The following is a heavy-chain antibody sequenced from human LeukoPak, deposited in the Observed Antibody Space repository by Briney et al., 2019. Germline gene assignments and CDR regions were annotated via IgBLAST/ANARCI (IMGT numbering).Heavy chain of an antibody. Sequence: GGSLRLSCAATGFTFDDYGMSWVRQAPGKGLEWVSGINWNGGSTGYADSVKGRFTISRDNAKNSLYLQMNSLRAEDTALYYCARDLVYSGSYEGEGWLDYWGQGTLVTVSS. D-gene: IGHD1-26*01. CDR3: ARDLVYSGSYEGEGWLDY. CDR2: INWNGGST. CDR1: GFTFDDYG. V-gene: IGHV3-20*04. J-gene: IGHJ4*02.